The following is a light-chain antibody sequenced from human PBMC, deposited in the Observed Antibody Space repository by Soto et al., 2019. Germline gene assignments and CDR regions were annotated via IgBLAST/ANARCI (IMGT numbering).Light chain of an antibody. CDR1: SSNIGNNY. CDR3: QSYDNSLLAYV. CDR2: AND. Sequence: QSVLTQPPSVSAAPGQKVTISCSGSSSNIGNNYVSWYQQLPGTAPKLLIYANDDRPSGVPDRFSGSTSGTSASLAITGLQAEDAADYYCQSYDNSLLAYVFGGGTKVTVL. V-gene: IGLV1-40*01. J-gene: IGLJ2*01.